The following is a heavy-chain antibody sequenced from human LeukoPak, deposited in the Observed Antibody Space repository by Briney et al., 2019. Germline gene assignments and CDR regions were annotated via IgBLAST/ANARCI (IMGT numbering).Heavy chain of an antibody. Sequence: ASVKVSCKTSGYTFHAYGISWVRQAPGQGLEWMGWTSAYNGTTKYAQQFQDRVTMTTDAPTRTIYMELRSLRFDDTAVYFCARDGGNYHFLTGYYSPIDFWGQGTHVIVSS. CDR3: ARDGGNYHFLTGYYSPIDF. CDR2: TSAYNGTT. J-gene: IGHJ4*02. V-gene: IGHV1-18*01. D-gene: IGHD3-9*01. CDR1: GYTFHAYG.